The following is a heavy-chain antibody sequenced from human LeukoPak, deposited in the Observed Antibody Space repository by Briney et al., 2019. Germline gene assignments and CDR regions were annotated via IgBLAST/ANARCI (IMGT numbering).Heavy chain of an antibody. D-gene: IGHD3-10*01. CDR3: ARDFSMVRGVIISRAFDI. J-gene: IGHJ3*02. CDR1: GGTFSSYA. CDR2: IIPIFGTA. V-gene: IGHV1-69*01. Sequence: ASVKVSCKASGGTFSSYAISWVRQAPGQGLEWMGGIIPIFGTANYAQKFQGRVTITADESTSTAYMELSSLRSEDTAVYYCARDFSMVRGVIISRAFDIWGQGTMVTVSS.